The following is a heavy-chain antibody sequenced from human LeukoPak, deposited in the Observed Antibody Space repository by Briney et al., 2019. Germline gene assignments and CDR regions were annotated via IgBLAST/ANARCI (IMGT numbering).Heavy chain of an antibody. J-gene: IGHJ3*02. CDR3: ASLPIGYCSSTSCQHGPTNYDSSGPALDAFDI. CDR2: ISSSSSTI. Sequence: GGSLRLSCAASGFTFSSYSMNWVSQAPGKGLEWVSYISSSSSTIYYADSVKGRFTISRDNAKNSLYLQMNSLRAEDTAVYYCASLPIGYCSSTSCQHGPTNYDSSGPALDAFDIWGQGTMVTISS. V-gene: IGHV3-48*04. D-gene: IGHD2-2*01. CDR1: GFTFSSYS.